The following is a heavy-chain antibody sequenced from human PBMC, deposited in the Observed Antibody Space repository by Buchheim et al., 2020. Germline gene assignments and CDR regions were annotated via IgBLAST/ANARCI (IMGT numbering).Heavy chain of an antibody. Sequence: EVQLVESGGDFVKPGGSLRLSCAASGFTFSNVWMSWVRQAPGTGLEWVGRIRSKNDGGTTDYAAPVTGRITISRDDSKNQLYLQMDSLKSGDTPVSYCTTDMRWGIMWLFDHWAQGT. CDR3: TTDMRWGIMWLFDH. J-gene: IGHJ4*02. D-gene: IGHD5-12*01. CDR2: IRSKNDGGTT. CDR1: GFTFSNVW. V-gene: IGHV3-15*01.